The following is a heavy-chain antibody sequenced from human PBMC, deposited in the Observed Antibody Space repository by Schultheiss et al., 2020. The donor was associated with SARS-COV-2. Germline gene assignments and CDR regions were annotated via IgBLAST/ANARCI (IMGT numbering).Heavy chain of an antibody. CDR2: IYHTGDT. Sequence: SETLSLTCAVSGGSISSGNWWTWVRQPPGKGLEWIGEIYHTGDTNYNPSLEGRVTISVDKSKNQFSLKVRSVTAADTAVYYCARRQFYYYGMDVWGQGTTVTVSS. D-gene: IGHD5-24*01. CDR3: ARRQFYYYGMDV. J-gene: IGHJ6*02. V-gene: IGHV4-4*02. CDR1: GGSISSGNW.